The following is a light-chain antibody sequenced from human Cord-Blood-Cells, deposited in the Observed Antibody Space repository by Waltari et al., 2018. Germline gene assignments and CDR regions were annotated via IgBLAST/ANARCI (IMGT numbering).Light chain of an antibody. J-gene: IGKJ1*01. CDR1: QSVSSN. CDR3: QQYNNWPPWT. CDR2: GAS. V-gene: IGKV3-15*01. Sequence: EIVMTQSPAPLSVSPGVRATLSCRASQSVSSNLDWYQQKPGQAPRLLIYGASTRATGIPARFSGSGSGTEFTLTISSLQSEDFAVYYCQQYNNWPPWTFGQGTKVEIK.